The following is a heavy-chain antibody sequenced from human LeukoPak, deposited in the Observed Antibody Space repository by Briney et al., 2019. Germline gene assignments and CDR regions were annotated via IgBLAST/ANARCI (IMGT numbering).Heavy chain of an antibody. CDR2: IYPGDSDT. V-gene: IGHV5-51*01. Sequence: GESLKISCKGSGYIFTSYWIGWVRQMPGKGLEWMGIIYPGDSDTRYSPSFQGQVTISADKSISTAYLQWSSLKASDTAMYYCARHRGSLDYDFWSGYYKGDYFDYWGQGTLVTVSS. D-gene: IGHD3-3*01. J-gene: IGHJ4*02. CDR3: ARHRGSLDYDFWSGYYKGDYFDY. CDR1: GYIFTSYW.